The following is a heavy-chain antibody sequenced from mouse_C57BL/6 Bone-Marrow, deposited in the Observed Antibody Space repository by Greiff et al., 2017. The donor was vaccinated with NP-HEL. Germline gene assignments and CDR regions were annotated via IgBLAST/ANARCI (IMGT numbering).Heavy chain of an antibody. CDR1: GFNIKDDY. CDR2: IDPENGDT. CDR3: TTLYDYDGGWYFDY. V-gene: IGHV14-4*01. Sequence: EVQLQESGAELVRPGASVKLSCTASGFNIKDDYMHWVKQRPEQGLEWIGWIDPENGDTEYASKFQGKATITADTSSNTAYLQLSSLTSEDTAVYYCTTLYDYDGGWYFDYWGQGTTLTVSS. D-gene: IGHD2-4*01. J-gene: IGHJ2*01.